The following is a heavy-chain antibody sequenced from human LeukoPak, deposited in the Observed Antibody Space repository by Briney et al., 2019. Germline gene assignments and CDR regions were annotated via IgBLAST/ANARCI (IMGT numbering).Heavy chain of an antibody. Sequence: SVKVSCKASGGTFSSYAIHWVRQAPGQGLEWMGGIIRIFSTTNYAQKFQGRVTISADESTSTAYMELSSLRSEDTAVYYCARDARYYSGSGSYSPYYFNYWGQGTLVTVSS. J-gene: IGHJ4*02. CDR2: IIRIFSTT. CDR3: ARDARYYSGSGSYSPYYFNY. D-gene: IGHD3-10*01. CDR1: GGTFSSYA. V-gene: IGHV1-69*13.